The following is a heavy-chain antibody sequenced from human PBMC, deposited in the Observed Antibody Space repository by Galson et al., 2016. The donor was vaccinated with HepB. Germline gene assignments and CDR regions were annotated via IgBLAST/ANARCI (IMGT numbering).Heavy chain of an antibody. V-gene: IGHV4-34*01. CDR3: ARGLTGEWDFDL. J-gene: IGHJ2*01. D-gene: IGHD7-27*01. Sequence: SETLYLTCGIYGGSFSRYYWSWLRQPPGKGLAWTGEINHSGSTNDNPSLRSRVTISVDTSKNQFPLKLTSVTAADTAVYYCARGLTGEWDFDLWGRGTLVTVSS. CDR2: INHSGST. CDR1: GGSFSRYY.